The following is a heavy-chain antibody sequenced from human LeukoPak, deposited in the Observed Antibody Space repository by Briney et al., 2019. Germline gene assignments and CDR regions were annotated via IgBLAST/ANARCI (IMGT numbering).Heavy chain of an antibody. D-gene: IGHD3-22*01. CDR1: GVSISSYY. V-gene: IGHV4-59*01. CDR2: IYYSGST. J-gene: IGHJ5*02. CDR3: ARHYDSSGYYYVNWFDP. Sequence: PSETLSLTCTVSGVSISSYYWSWIRQPPGKGLEWIGYIYYSGSTNYNPSLKSRVTISVDTSKNQFSLKLSSVTAADTAVYYCARHYDSSGYYYVNWFDPWGQGTLVTVSS.